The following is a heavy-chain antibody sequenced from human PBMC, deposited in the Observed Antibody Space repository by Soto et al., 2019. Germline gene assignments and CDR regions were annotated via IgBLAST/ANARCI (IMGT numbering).Heavy chain of an antibody. D-gene: IGHD3-10*01. CDR3: VGGQYYFDY. Sequence: QVQLVESGGGVVQPGWSLRLSCAASGFPFTTYGMHWVREGPGKGLEWVAVISYDGSNKFYADSVKGRFTISRDNSKNTLYLQMNSLRPEDTALYYCVGGQYYFDYRGQGTLVIVSS. V-gene: IGHV3-30*03. J-gene: IGHJ4*02. CDR1: GFPFTTYG. CDR2: ISYDGSNK.